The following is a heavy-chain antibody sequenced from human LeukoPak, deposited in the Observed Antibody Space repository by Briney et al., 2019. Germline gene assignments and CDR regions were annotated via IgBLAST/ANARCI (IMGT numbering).Heavy chain of an antibody. CDR2: ITGSGGSA. V-gene: IGHV3-23*01. Sequence: GGFLRLSCVGSGFTFSNYAMTWVRQGQGTGLQWVSAITGSGGSAFHADSVKGRFAISRDNSKNTLYLQLNSLRDEDTAVYYCATLMRGPTGYSGYGGEDYWGQGTLVTVSS. D-gene: IGHD5-12*01. CDR1: GFTFSNYA. CDR3: ATLMRGPTGYSGYGGEDY. J-gene: IGHJ4*02.